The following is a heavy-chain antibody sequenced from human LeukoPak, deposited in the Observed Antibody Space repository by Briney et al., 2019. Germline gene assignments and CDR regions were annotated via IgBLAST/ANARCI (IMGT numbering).Heavy chain of an antibody. CDR3: AKGPGGYDRHTYFDY. CDR2: ISYDGSNK. Sequence: PGRSLRLSCAASGFTFSSYGMHWVREAPGKGVEWVAVISYDGSNKYYADSVKGRFTISRDNSKNTLYLQMNSLRAEDTVVYYCAKGPGGYDRHTYFDYWGQGTLVTVSS. D-gene: IGHD5-12*01. J-gene: IGHJ4*02. V-gene: IGHV3-30*18. CDR1: GFTFSSYG.